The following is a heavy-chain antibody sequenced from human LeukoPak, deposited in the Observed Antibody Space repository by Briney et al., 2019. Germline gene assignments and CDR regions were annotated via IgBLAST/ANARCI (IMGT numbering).Heavy chain of an antibody. Sequence: SETLSLTCAVYGGSFSGYYWSWIRQPPGKGLEWIGEINHSGSTNYNPSLKSRVTISVDTSKNQFSLKLSSVTAADTAVYFCASGSSGYDPWGQGTLVTVSS. CDR1: GGSFSGYY. D-gene: IGHD5-12*01. J-gene: IGHJ5*02. V-gene: IGHV4-34*01. CDR2: INHSGST. CDR3: ASGSSGYDP.